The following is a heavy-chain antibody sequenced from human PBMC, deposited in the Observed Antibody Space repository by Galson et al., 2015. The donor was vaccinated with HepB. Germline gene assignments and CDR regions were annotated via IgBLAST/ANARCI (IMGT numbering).Heavy chain of an antibody. CDR3: ASGYCSGGSCYSGPRYYYGMDV. CDR2: ISSSSSYI. Sequence: SLRLSCAASGFTFSSYSMNWVRQAPGKGLEWVSSISSSSSYIYYADSVKGRFTISRDNAKNSLYLQMNSLRAEDTAVYYCASGYCSGGSCYSGPRYYYGMDVWGQGTTVTVSS. J-gene: IGHJ6*02. D-gene: IGHD2-15*01. V-gene: IGHV3-21*01. CDR1: GFTFSSYS.